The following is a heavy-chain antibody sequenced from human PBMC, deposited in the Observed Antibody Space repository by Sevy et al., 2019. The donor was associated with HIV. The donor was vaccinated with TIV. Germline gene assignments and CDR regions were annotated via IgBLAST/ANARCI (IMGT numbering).Heavy chain of an antibody. CDR1: GFTFGSFS. Sequence: GGSLRLSCVASGFTFGSFSMHWVRQAPGKGLEWVAAIWYDGRTERYADSVQGRFTISRDNSKKTLYLQMNSLRDEDTDIYYCARDAARVIVPTAGFDSWGQGTLVTVSS. J-gene: IGHJ5*01. CDR3: ARDAARVIVPTAGFDS. CDR2: IWYDGRTE. D-gene: IGHD1-1*01. V-gene: IGHV3-33*01.